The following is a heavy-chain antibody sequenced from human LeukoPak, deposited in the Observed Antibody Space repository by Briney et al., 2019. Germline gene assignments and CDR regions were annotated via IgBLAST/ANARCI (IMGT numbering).Heavy chain of an antibody. J-gene: IGHJ4*02. CDR3: AKDRIAVAGTTLDY. CDR1: GFTFDDYT. CDR2: ISWNSGSI. V-gene: IGHV3-9*01. D-gene: IGHD6-19*01. Sequence: PGGSLRLSCAASGFTFDDYTMHWVRQAPGKGPEWVSGISWNSGSIGYADSVKGRFTISKDNAKNSLYLQMNSLRAEDTALYYCAKDRIAVAGTTLDYWGQGTLVTVSS.